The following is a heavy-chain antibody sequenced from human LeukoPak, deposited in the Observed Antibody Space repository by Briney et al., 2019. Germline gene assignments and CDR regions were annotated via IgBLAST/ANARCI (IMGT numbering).Heavy chain of an antibody. V-gene: IGHV3-66*01. CDR3: ARYDYGRSGFDY. Sequence: PGGSLRLSCAASGFTVSTNYMSRVRQAPGKGLEWVSVIYSGGTTYYADSVKGRFSISRDNSKNTLDLQMNSLRAEDTAVYYCARYDYGRSGFDYWGQGTLVTVSS. D-gene: IGHD5-12*01. CDR1: GFTVSTNY. J-gene: IGHJ4*02. CDR2: IYSGGTT.